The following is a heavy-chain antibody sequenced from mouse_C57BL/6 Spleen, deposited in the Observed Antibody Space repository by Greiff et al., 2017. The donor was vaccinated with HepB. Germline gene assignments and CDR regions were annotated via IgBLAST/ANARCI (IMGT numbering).Heavy chain of an antibody. CDR3: TGFITTVPLYFDY. J-gene: IGHJ2*01. D-gene: IGHD1-1*01. CDR1: GYTFTDYE. Sequence: VQLQQSGAELVRPGASVTLSCKASGYTFTDYEMHWVKQTPVHGLEWIGAIDPETGGTAYNQKFKGKAILTADKSSSTAYMELRSLTSEDSAVYYCTGFITTVPLYFDYWGQGTTLTVSS. V-gene: IGHV1-15*01. CDR2: IDPETGGT.